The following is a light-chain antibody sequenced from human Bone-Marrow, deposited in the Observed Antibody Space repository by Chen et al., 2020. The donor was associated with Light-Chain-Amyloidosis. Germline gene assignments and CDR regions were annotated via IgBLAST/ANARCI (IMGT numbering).Light chain of an antibody. CDR2: DAS. V-gene: IGKV1-33*01. J-gene: IGKJ3*01. CDR1: QDIITS. Sequence: DIQMTQSPSSLSASVGDRVIISCQASQDIITSLNWFQLKPGKAPKLLIYDASNLQTGVPSRFTGSGSGTHFTLAISSLQPDDIATYYCQQYENLPFTFGPGTKVEMK. CDR3: QQYENLPFT.